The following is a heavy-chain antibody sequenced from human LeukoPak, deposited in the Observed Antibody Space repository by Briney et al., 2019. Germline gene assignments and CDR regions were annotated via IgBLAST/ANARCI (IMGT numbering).Heavy chain of an antibody. V-gene: IGHV1-69*01. CDR1: GVTFSSYA. Sequence: GASLKVSCKASGVTFSSYAISCVRQAPGQGLECMGGIIPIFGTANYAQKFQGRVTITSDESTSTAYMELRSLRSEDTAVYYCASSLRDGYNSFDPWGQGTLVTVSS. D-gene: IGHD5-24*01. CDR3: ASSLRDGYNSFDP. CDR2: IIPIFGTA. J-gene: IGHJ5*02.